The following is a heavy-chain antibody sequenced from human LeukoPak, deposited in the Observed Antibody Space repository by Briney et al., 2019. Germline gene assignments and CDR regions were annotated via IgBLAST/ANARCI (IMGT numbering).Heavy chain of an antibody. V-gene: IGHV4-59*12. Sequence: SETLSLTCTVSGGSISSYYWSWIRQPPGKGLEWIGYIYYSGSTNYNPSLKSRVTISVDTSKNQFSLKLSSVTAADTAVYYCARGGPQYYYVPYWYFDLWGRGTLVTVSS. CDR3: ARGGPQYYYVPYWYFDL. J-gene: IGHJ2*01. D-gene: IGHD3-10*02. CDR2: IYYSGST. CDR1: GGSISSYY.